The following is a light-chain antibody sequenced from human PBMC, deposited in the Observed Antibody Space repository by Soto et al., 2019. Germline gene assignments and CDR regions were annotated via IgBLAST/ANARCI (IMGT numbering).Light chain of an antibody. CDR3: SSFTTNYFYV. CDR2: GVT. Sequence: QSALTQPASVSGSRGQSITISCTGTGSDIGAYNYVSWYQQHPGKAPKLIIHGVTHRPSGVSTRFSASKSAYTASLTISGLQAEDEADYYCSSFTTNYFYVFGPGTKFTVL. CDR1: GSDIGAYNY. V-gene: IGLV2-14*01. J-gene: IGLJ1*01.